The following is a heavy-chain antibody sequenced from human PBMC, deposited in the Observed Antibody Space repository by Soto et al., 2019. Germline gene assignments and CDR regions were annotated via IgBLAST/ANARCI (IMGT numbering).Heavy chain of an antibody. CDR2: LYYGGNT. J-gene: IGHJ4*02. D-gene: IGHD2-8*02. CDR3: ARVGGVAARTFDY. V-gene: IGHV4-59*01. CDR1: GGSISRFY. Sequence: SETLGVACTISGGSISRFYWRWVRQPPGKGLEWIGYLYYGGNTSYNPSLKSRVTRSVDASKNQVSLRLTSVTAADTAAYYCARVGGVAARTFDYWGQGTLVTVSS.